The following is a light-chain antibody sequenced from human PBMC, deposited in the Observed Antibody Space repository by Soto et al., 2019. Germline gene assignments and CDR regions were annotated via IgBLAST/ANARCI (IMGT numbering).Light chain of an antibody. Sequence: DIQMTQSPSTLSASVGDRVTITCRASQSISSWLAWYQQKPGKAPKLLIYDASSLESGVPSRFSGSGSGTEFTLTISSLQPDDFATYYCQQYNSYSVPFGQGTKVDI. CDR3: QQYNSYSVP. J-gene: IGKJ1*01. CDR2: DAS. CDR1: QSISSW. V-gene: IGKV1-5*01.